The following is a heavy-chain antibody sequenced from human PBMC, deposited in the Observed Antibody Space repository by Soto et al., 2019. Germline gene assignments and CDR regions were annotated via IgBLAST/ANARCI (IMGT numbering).Heavy chain of an antibody. D-gene: IGHD1-26*01. Sequence: QVQLVQSGTEVEKPGASVKVSCKTSGYTFTSYNIGWVRQAPGQGLEWMGWISVYNRNTIYAQKLQDRVTMTTDTSPSTADMELRSLTFDDTAVYYCARSSNRWGSNAYYFAHCGQGTLVTVSS. CDR2: ISVYNRNT. CDR1: GYTFTSYN. V-gene: IGHV1-18*04. CDR3: ARSSNRWGSNAYYFAH. J-gene: IGHJ4*02.